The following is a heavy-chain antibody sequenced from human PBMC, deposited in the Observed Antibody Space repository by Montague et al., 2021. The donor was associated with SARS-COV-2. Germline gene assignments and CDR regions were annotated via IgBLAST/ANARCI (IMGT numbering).Heavy chain of an antibody. J-gene: IGHJ4*02. Sequence: TLSLTCTVSGGSISSGGYYWSWIRQHPGKGLEWIGYIYYSGSTYYNPSLKSRVTISVDTSKNQFSLKLSSVTAADTAVYYCARATGNKTSFGEVISYFDSWGQGTLVTVSS. D-gene: IGHD3-3*01. V-gene: IGHV4-31*03. CDR2: IYYSGST. CDR1: GGSISSGGYY. CDR3: ARATGNKTSFGEVISYFDS.